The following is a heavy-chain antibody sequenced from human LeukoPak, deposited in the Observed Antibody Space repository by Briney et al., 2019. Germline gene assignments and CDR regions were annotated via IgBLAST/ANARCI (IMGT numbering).Heavy chain of an antibody. Sequence: PGGSLRLSCAASGFTFSSYAMSWVRQAPGKGLEWVSGISGSGGRTNYADSVKGRFTISRDISKNTVYLQMNSLKAEDTAVYYCAKDGVVRGLGPYYFDSWGQGSLVTVSS. V-gene: IGHV3-23*01. D-gene: IGHD3-3*01. CDR1: GFTFSSYA. CDR2: ISGSGGRT. CDR3: AKDGVVRGLGPYYFDS. J-gene: IGHJ4*02.